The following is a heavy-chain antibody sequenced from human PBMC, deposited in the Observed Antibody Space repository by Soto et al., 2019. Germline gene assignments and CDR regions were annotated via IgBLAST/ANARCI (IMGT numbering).Heavy chain of an antibody. CDR2: TNSDGPSS. V-gene: IGHV3-74*03. CDR1: GLTFRRYW. CDR3: SSHDFLSGHHPPYA. Sequence: GSRRLSCEASGLTFRRYWMHWVRQVPGKGLVWVSSTNSDGPSSTYADSVKGRFTISRDNAKNTVYLQMNSLRAEDTAIYYCSSHDFLSGHHPPYAWRQGTMVTVSS. D-gene: IGHD3-3*01. J-gene: IGHJ6*02.